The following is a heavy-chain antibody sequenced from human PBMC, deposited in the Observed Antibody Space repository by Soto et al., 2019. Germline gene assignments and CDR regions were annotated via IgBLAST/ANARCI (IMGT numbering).Heavy chain of an antibody. D-gene: IGHD6-13*01. CDR3: ARDNRYMDSSPGGVPYYYYMDV. Sequence: ASVKVSCKASGYTFTSYGISWVRQAPGQGLEWMGWISAYNGNTNYAQKLQGRVTMTTDTSTSTAYMELRSLRSDDTAVYYCARDNRYMDSSPGGVPYYYYMDVWGKGTTVTVSS. CDR1: GYTFTSYG. J-gene: IGHJ6*03. V-gene: IGHV1-18*01. CDR2: ISAYNGNT.